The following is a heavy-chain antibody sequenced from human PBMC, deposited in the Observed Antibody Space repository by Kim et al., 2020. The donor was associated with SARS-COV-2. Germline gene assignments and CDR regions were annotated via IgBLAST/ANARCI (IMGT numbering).Heavy chain of an antibody. J-gene: IGHJ4*02. D-gene: IGHD2-2*01. CDR2: INHSGST. Sequence: SETLSLTCAVYGGSFSGYYWSWIRQPPGKGLEWIGEINHSGSTNYNPSLKSRVTISVDTSKNQFSLKLSSVTAADTAVYYCARSSYCSSTSCYWEFDYWGQGTLVTVSS. V-gene: IGHV4-34*01. CDR3: ARSSYCSSTSCYWEFDY. CDR1: GGSFSGYY.